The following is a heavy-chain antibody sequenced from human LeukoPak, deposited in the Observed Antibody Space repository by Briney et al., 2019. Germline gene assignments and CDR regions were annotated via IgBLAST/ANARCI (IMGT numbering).Heavy chain of an antibody. D-gene: IGHD5-18*01. CDR3: ARDPRGYSYV. J-gene: IGHJ4*02. CDR1: GYTFTGYY. Sequence: ASVKVSCKASGYTFTGYYMHWVRRAPGQGLEWMGRINPNSGGANYAQKFQGRVTVTRDTSISTAYMELSRLRSDDTAVYYCARDPRGYSYVWGQGTLVTVSS. CDR2: INPNSGGA. V-gene: IGHV1-2*06.